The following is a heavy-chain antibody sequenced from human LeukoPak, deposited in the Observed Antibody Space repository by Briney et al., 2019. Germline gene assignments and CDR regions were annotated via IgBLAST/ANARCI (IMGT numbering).Heavy chain of an antibody. J-gene: IGHJ4*02. Sequence: GGSLRLSCAASGFTFNNYAMSWVRQAPGKGLEWVSGISGSGGATYYADSVKGRFTISRENAKNSLYLQMNNLGAGDTAVYYCVRGLNNNYYDSSGYHPYWGQGTLVTVSS. D-gene: IGHD3-22*01. V-gene: IGHV3-23*01. CDR3: VRGLNNNYYDSSGYHPY. CDR1: GFTFNNYA. CDR2: ISGSGGAT.